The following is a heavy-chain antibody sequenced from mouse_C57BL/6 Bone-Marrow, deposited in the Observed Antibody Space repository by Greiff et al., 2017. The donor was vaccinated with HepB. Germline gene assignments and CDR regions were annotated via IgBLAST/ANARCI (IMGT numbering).Heavy chain of an antibody. CDR2: IDPEDGET. J-gene: IGHJ3*01. Sequence: EVQLQESGAELVKPGASVKLSCTASGFNIKDYYMHWVEQRTEQGLEWIGRIDPEDGETKYAAKFQGRATITADTSSHTADLQLSSLTSEDTAVYYCARCGRWLLQFAYWGQGTLVTVSA. CDR1: GFNIKDYY. D-gene: IGHD2-3*01. CDR3: ARCGRWLLQFAY. V-gene: IGHV14-2*01.